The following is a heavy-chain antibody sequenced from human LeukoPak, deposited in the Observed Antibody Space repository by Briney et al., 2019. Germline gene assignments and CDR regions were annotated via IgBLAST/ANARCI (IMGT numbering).Heavy chain of an antibody. D-gene: IGHD3-9*01. J-gene: IGHJ6*02. Sequence: GGSLRLSCAASGFTFSSYIMNWVRQAPGKGLEWVSSISSSSSYIYYADSVKGRFTISRDNAKNSLYLQMNSLRAEDTAVYYCARDPGLRYSHGMDVWGQGTTVTVSS. CDR2: ISSSSSYI. CDR1: GFTFSSYI. V-gene: IGHV3-21*01. CDR3: ARDPGLRYSHGMDV.